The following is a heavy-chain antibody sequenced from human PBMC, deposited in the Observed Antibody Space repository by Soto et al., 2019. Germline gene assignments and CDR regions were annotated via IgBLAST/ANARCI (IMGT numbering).Heavy chain of an antibody. V-gene: IGHV3-33*01. CDR3: AGAAHWDTAMVTGSYYYYGMDV. J-gene: IGHJ6*02. CDR1: GFTFSSYG. CDR2: IWYDGSNK. D-gene: IGHD5-18*01. Sequence: GGSLRLSCAASGFTFSSYGMHWVRQAPGKGLEWVAVIWYDGSNKYYADSVKGRFTISRDNSKNTLYLQMNSLRAEDTAVYYCAGAAHWDTAMVTGSYYYYGMDVWGQGTTVTVSS.